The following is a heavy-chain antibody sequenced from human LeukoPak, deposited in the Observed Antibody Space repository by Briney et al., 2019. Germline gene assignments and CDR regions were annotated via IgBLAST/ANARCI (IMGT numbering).Heavy chain of an antibody. CDR2: INHSGST. V-gene: IGHV4-34*01. Sequence: PSETLSLTCAVYGGSFSGYWSWIRQPPGKGLQWIGEINHSGSTNYNPSLKSRVTISVDTSKNQFSLNLSSVTAADTAVYYCARGKSGYDAFHIWGQGTMVSVSS. CDR1: GGSFSGY. CDR3: ARGKSGYDAFHI. J-gene: IGHJ3*02. D-gene: IGHD5-12*01.